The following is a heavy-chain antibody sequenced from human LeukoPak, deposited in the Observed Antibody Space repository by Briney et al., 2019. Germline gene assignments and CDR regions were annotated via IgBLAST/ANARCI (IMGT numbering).Heavy chain of an antibody. V-gene: IGHV3-23*01. J-gene: IGHJ4*02. D-gene: IGHD2-15*01. CDR3: AKKLGYCSGGSCYANFDY. CDR2: ISGSGGST. Sequence: PGGSLRLSCAASGFTFSSYAMSWVRQAPGKGLEWVSAISGSGGSTYYADSVKGRFTISRDNSKNTLYLQMNSLRAEDTAVYYCAKKLGYCSGGSCYANFDYWGQGTLVTVSS. CDR1: GFTFSSYA.